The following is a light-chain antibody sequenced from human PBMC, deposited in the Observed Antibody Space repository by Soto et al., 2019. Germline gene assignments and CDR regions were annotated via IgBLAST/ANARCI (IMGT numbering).Light chain of an antibody. CDR1: NSNVGSNT. CDR3: AAWDDSLNAVV. V-gene: IGLV1-44*01. Sequence: QSVLTQPPSASGTPGQRVTISCSGSNSNVGSNTVDWYQQLPGTAPKLLIYHNNQWPSGVPDRLSGSKSGTSASLAISGLQSEDEADYYCAAWDDSLNAVVFGGGTKLTVL. J-gene: IGLJ2*01. CDR2: HNN.